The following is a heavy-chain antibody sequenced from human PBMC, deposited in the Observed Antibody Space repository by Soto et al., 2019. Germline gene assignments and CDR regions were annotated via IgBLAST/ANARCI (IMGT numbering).Heavy chain of an antibody. CDR2: IYYSGST. V-gene: IGHV4-39*01. Sequence: PSVTLSLTCTVSGGSLGRSSYYWGWIRQPPGKGLEWIGSIYYSGSTYYNPSLKGRVTISVDTSKDQFSLKLGSVTAADYSVYNCARHIGDILTCYYWVGIHYDYYGMDVWGQGTTVTVSS. J-gene: IGHJ6*02. CDR1: GGSLGRSSYY. CDR3: ARHIGDILTCYYWVGIHYDYYGMDV. D-gene: IGHD3-9*01.